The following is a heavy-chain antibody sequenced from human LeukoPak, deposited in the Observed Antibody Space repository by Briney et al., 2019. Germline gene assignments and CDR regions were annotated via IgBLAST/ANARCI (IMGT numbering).Heavy chain of an antibody. Sequence: PSETLSLTCAVYGGAFSHNYWNWVRQPPGKGLEWIGEINHSGISDYNPSLSSRVTMSLDTSKNHFSLKLASVTAADTAVYYSVRGPDHAKVGYWGQGTPVTVSS. CDR2: INHSGIS. J-gene: IGHJ4*02. D-gene: IGHD1-14*01. CDR1: GGAFSHNY. CDR3: VRGPDHAKVGY. V-gene: IGHV4-34*01.